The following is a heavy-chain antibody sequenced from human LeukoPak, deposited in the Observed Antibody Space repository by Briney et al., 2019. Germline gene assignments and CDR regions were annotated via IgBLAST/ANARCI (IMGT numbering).Heavy chain of an antibody. CDR1: GYTFTSYG. D-gene: IGHD2-2*01. CDR2: ISAYNGNT. V-gene: IGHV1-18*01. Sequence: ASVKVSCKASGYTFTSYGISWVRQAPGQGREWMGWISAYNGNTNYAQKLQGRVTMTTDTSTSTAYMELRSLRSDDTAVYYCAREGCSSTSCGWFDPWGQGTLVTVSS. J-gene: IGHJ5*02. CDR3: AREGCSSTSCGWFDP.